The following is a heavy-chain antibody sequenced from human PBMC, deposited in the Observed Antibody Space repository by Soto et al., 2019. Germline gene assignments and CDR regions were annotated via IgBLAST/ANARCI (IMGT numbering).Heavy chain of an antibody. CDR3: ARSQGSSTSLEIYYYYYYGMDV. D-gene: IGHD2-2*01. Sequence: QVQLVQSGAEVKQPGSSVKVSCKASGGTFSSYAISWVRQAPGQGLEWMGGIIPISGTANYAQKFQGRVTITADESTSTVSMELSSLRSEDTAVYFCARSQGSSTSLEIYYYYYYGMDVWGQGTMVTVSS. V-gene: IGHV1-69*01. CDR2: IIPISGTA. CDR1: GGTFSSYA. J-gene: IGHJ6*02.